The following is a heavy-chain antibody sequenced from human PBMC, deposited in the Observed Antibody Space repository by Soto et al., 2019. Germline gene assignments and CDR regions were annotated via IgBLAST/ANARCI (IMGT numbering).Heavy chain of an antibody. D-gene: IGHD2-15*01. Sequence: QVLLQESGPGLVKPSETLSLICTVSGGSINSYYWSWIRRPPGKGLEWIGFVYSNGTTSYNRSLRGRVTLSVDTSNNQFSLNLRSVIAADTAVYYCARTPHIWGQGTLVTVSS. CDR3: ARTPHI. CDR1: GGSINSYY. CDR2: VYSNGTT. J-gene: IGHJ4*02. V-gene: IGHV4-59*01.